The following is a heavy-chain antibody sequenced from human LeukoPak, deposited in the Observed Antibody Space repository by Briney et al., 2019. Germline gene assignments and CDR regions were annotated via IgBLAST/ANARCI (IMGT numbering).Heavy chain of an antibody. J-gene: IGHJ4*02. D-gene: IGHD2-2*01. Sequence: GASVKVSCKASGYTFTNYDINWVRQASGQGLDWMGWMNPNSGNAGYAQKFQGRVTMTRNTSISTAYMDLSSLSSEDTAVYYCARGPGCISTSCPYYFDYWGQGTLVTVSS. CDR1: GYTFTNYD. CDR3: ARGPGCISTSCPYYFDY. CDR2: MNPNSGNA. V-gene: IGHV1-8*01.